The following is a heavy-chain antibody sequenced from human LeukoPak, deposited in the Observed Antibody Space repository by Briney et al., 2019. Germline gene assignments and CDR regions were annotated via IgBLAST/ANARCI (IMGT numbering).Heavy chain of an antibody. CDR2: IKPDGSAK. V-gene: IGHV3-7*04. J-gene: IGHJ4*02. D-gene: IGHD4-23*01. CDR1: GFTFNRYW. Sequence: GGSLRLSCAASGFTFNRYWMSWVRQAPGKGLEWVGNIKPDGSAKFYVDSVKGRFTISRDNANNSLYLQMNSLRVEDTAVYYCARDPMSGKFDYWGQGTQVIVSS. CDR3: ARDPMSGKFDY.